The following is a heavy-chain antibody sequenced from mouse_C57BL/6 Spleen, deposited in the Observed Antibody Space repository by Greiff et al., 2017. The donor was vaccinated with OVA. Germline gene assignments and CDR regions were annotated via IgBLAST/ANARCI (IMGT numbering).Heavy chain of an antibody. CDR3: ARSYYDYDESWFAY. J-gene: IGHJ3*01. V-gene: IGHV1-80*01. CDR1: GYAFSSYW. CDR2: IYPGDGDT. Sequence: QVQLQQSGAELVKPGASVTISCKASGYAFSSYWMNWVKQRPGKGLEWIGQIYPGDGDTNYNGKFKGKATLTADKSSSTAYMQLSSLTSEDSAVYFCARSYYDYDESWFAYWGQGTLVTVSA. D-gene: IGHD2-4*01.